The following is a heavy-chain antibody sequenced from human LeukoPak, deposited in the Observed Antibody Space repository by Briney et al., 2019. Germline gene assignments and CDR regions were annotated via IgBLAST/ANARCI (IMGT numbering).Heavy chain of an antibody. CDR2: IYYSGST. CDR3: ARQRLLWFGESNSGFDY. D-gene: IGHD3-10*01. V-gene: IGHV4-59*08. J-gene: IGHJ4*02. Sequence: PSETLSLTCTVSGDSISTYYWNWIRQPPGKGLEWTGYIYYSGSTDYNPSLRSRVTMSVDTFKNQFSLKLNSVTAADTAVYYCARQRLLWFGESNSGFDYWGQGTLVTVSS. CDR1: GDSISTYY.